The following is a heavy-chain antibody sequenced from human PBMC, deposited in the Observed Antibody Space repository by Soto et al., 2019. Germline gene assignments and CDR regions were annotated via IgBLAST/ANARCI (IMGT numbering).Heavy chain of an antibody. CDR3: ARDVGSSGSSRWFDT. CDR1: GFTFSSYA. V-gene: IGHV3-33*08. CDR2: ICYEGTTK. D-gene: IGHD3-10*01. J-gene: IGHJ5*02. Sequence: GGSLRLSCAASGFTFSSYAMSWVRQAPGKGLEWIALICYEGTTKYSTDSMKGRFTISRDKSKSTLYLQVNSLRAEDTATYYCARDVGSSGSSRWFDTWGQGTLVTVSS.